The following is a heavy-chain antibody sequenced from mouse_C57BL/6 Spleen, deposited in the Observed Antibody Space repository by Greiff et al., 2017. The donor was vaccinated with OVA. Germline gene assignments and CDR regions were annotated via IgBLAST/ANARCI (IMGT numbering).Heavy chain of an antibody. J-gene: IGHJ3*01. Sequence: EVKVEESGEGLVKPGGSLKLSCAASGFTFSSYAMSWVRQTPEKRLEWVAYISSGGDYIYYADTVKGRFTISRDNARNTLYLQMSSLKSEDTAMYYCTRGGHGFAYWGQGTLVTVSA. D-gene: IGHD3-3*01. CDR3: TRGGHGFAY. CDR2: ISSGGDYI. V-gene: IGHV5-9-1*02. CDR1: GFTFSSYA.